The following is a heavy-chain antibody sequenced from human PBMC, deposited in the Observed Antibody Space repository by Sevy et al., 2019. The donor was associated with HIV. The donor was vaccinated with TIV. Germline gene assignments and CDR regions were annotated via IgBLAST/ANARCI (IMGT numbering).Heavy chain of an antibody. J-gene: IGHJ4*02. Sequence: SETLSLTCTVSGGSISSYYWSWIRQPPGKGLEWIGYIYYSGSTNYNPSLKSRVTISVDTSKNQFSLKLGSVTAADTAVYYCARYSIAAAGTPFFSYWGQGTLVTVSS. CDR1: GGSISSYY. D-gene: IGHD6-13*01. CDR2: IYYSGST. V-gene: IGHV4-59*13. CDR3: ARYSIAAAGTPFFSY.